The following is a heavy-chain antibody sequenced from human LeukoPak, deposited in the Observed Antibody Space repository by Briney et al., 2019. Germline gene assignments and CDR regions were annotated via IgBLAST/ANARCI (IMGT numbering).Heavy chain of an antibody. D-gene: IGHD3-10*01. CDR3: ARDVSQGSGSYRNQAFDY. CDR2: IVVGSGNT. CDR1: GFTFTSSA. J-gene: IGHJ4*02. V-gene: IGHV1-58*01. Sequence: ASVKVSCKASGFTFTSSAVQWVRQARGQRLEWIGWIVVGSGNTNYAQKLQGRVTMTRDTSTSTVYMELSSLRSEDTAVYYCARDVSQGSGSYRNQAFDYWGQGTLVTVSS.